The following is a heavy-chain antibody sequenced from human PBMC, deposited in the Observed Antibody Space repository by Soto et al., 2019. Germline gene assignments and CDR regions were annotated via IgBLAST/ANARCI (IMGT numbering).Heavy chain of an antibody. CDR3: ASHGFGSLHGLVDV. J-gene: IGHJ6*02. D-gene: IGHD3-10*01. CDR1: GGSITNYY. V-gene: IGHV4-59*08. CDR2: IQYNGYS. Sequence: QVQLQESGPGLVKPSETLSLTCTVSGGSITNYYCSWFRQPPGKGLEWIGYIQYNGYSAYNLSLKRRVTMSMDTSNTQFSLMLESVTATDTAVYYCASHGFGSLHGLVDVWGHGTTVIVSS.